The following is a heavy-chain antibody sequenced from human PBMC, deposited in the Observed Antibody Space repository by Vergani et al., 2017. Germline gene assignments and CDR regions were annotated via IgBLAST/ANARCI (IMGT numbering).Heavy chain of an antibody. J-gene: IGHJ6*02. D-gene: IGHD3-10*01. CDR2: INPNSGGT. Sequence: QVQLVQSGAEVKKPGASVKVSCKASGYTFTGYYMHWVRQAPGQGLEWMGWINPNSGGTNYAQKFQGRVTMTRDTSISTAYMELSRLRSDDTAVYYCARDRAAMVRGVIRGMDVWGQGTTVTVSS. CDR1: GYTFTGYY. V-gene: IGHV1-2*02. CDR3: ARDRAAMVRGVIRGMDV.